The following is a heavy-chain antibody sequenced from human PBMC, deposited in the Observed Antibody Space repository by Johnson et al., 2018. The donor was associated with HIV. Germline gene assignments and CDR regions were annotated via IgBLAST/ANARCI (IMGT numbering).Heavy chain of an antibody. J-gene: IGHJ3*02. D-gene: IGHD6-13*01. V-gene: IGHV3-30*04. CDR2: ISYDGSNK. Sequence: QVQLVESGGGVVQPGRSLRLSCAASGFTFSSYAMHWVRQAPGKGLEWVAVISYDGSNKYYEDSVKGRFTISRDNSKNTLYLQMNSLRAEDTAVYYCARDNGIAAAGDLDIWGQGTMVTVSS. CDR1: GFTFSSYA. CDR3: ARDNGIAAAGDLDI.